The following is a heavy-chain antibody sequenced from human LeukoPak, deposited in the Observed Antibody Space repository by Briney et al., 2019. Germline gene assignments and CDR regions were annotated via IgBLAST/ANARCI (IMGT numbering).Heavy chain of an antibody. Sequence: ASVKVSCKASGGTFSSYAISWVRQAPGQGLEWMGGIIPIFGTANYAQKFQGRATITTDESTSTAYMELSSLRSEDTAVYYCARGANGLITMVRGVTYNWFDPWGQGTLVTVSS. V-gene: IGHV1-69*05. CDR3: ARGANGLITMVRGVTYNWFDP. CDR2: IIPIFGTA. J-gene: IGHJ5*02. CDR1: GGTFSSYA. D-gene: IGHD3-10*01.